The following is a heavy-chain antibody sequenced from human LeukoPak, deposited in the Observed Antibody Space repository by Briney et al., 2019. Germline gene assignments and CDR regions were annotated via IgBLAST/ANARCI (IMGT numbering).Heavy chain of an antibody. J-gene: IGHJ3*02. V-gene: IGHV4-34*01. CDR3: ARVLLSRYYYDSRGGAFDI. CDR1: GGSFSGYY. Sequence: PSETLYLTCAILGGSFSGYYWSWIRQPPGKGVEWIREINHSGSTNDSPSLKSRVTISVDTSKNQVYLKLSSVTAADTAVYYCARVLLSRYYYDSRGGAFDIWGQGTMVTVSS. D-gene: IGHD3-22*01. CDR2: INHSGST.